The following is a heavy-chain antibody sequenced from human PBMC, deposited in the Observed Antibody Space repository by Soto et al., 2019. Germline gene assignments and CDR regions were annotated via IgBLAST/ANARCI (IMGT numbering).Heavy chain of an antibody. CDR2: IIPIFGTA. CDR3: ARDFVGYCISTSCYADAFDI. J-gene: IGHJ3*02. V-gene: IGHV1-69*12. Sequence: QVQLVQSGAEVKKPGSSVKVSCKASGGTFSSYAISWVRQAPGQGLEWMGGIIPIFGTANYAQKFQGRVTINADESTSTAYMELSSLRSEDTAVYYCARDFVGYCISTSCYADAFDIWGQGTMVTVSS. D-gene: IGHD2-2*03. CDR1: GGTFSSYA.